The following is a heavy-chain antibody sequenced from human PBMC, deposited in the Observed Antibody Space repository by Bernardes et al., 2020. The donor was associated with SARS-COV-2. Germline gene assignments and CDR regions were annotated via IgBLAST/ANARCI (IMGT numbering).Heavy chain of an antibody. J-gene: IGHJ4*02. CDR2: IYYSGST. CDR1: GGSISSGGYY. V-gene: IGHV4-31*03. D-gene: IGHD3-22*01. Sequence: TLSLTCTVSGGSISSGGYYWSWIRQHPGKGLEWIGYIYYSGSTHYNPSLKSRVTISVDTSKNQFSLKLSSVTAADTAVYYCAREIDDSTIFDYWGQGTLVTVSS. CDR3: AREIDDSTIFDY.